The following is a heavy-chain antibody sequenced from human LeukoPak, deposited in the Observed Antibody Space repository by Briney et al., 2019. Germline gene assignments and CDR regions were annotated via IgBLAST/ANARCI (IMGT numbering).Heavy chain of an antibody. D-gene: IGHD3/OR15-3a*01. V-gene: IGHV1-2*02. J-gene: IGHJ3*01. CDR2: INPHSGST. CDR1: GYTFSDYF. CDR3: ARLGTSYDGEREYDYVPDAFDV. Sequence: ASVKVSCKASGYTFSDYFMHWVRQAPGQGLEWMGWINPHSGSTDYAQNFQGRVTMTRDTSMNTVYMELRSLRSDDTAVYYCARLGTSYDGEREYDYVPDAFDVWGQGTLVTVSS.